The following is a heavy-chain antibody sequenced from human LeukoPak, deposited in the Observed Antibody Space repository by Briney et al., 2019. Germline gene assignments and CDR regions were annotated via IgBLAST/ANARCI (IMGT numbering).Heavy chain of an antibody. CDR2: ISGSGETT. J-gene: IGHJ4*02. CDR3: AKTHGYFDQ. V-gene: IGHV3-23*01. CDR1: GFPFSSYG. Sequence: GGSLRLSCAASGFPFSSYGMTWLRQTPAKGLEWVSAISGSGETTYYSDSVKGRFTISRDNSKNTLFLQMNSLRVEVAAMYYCAKTHGYFDQWGQGTLVAVSS. D-gene: IGHD3-22*01.